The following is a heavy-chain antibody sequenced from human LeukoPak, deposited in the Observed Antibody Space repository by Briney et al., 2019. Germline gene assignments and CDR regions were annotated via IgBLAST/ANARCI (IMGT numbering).Heavy chain of an antibody. CDR1: GYSISSGYH. Sequence: SETLSLTCTVSGYSISSGYHWGWIRQPPGKGLEWIGSIYHSGSTYYNPSLKSRVTISVDTSKNQFSLKLSSVTAADTAVYYCARVLDLGYSGSSYYYYYMDVWGKGTTVTVSS. CDR2: IYHSGST. CDR3: ARVLDLGYSGSSYYYYYMDV. D-gene: IGHD5-12*01. V-gene: IGHV4-38-2*02. J-gene: IGHJ6*03.